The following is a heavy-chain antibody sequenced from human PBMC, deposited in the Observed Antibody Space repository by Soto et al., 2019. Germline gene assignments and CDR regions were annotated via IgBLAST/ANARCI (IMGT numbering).Heavy chain of an antibody. Sequence: SETLSLTCAVYGGSFSGYYWSWIRQPPGKGLEWIGEINHSGSTNYNPSLKSRVTISVDTSKNQFSLKLSSVTAADTAVYYCARVGPYCSGGSCYPRRYYYYMDVWGKGTTVTVSS. D-gene: IGHD2-15*01. CDR3: ARVGPYCSGGSCYPRRYYYYMDV. V-gene: IGHV4-34*01. CDR2: INHSGST. J-gene: IGHJ6*03. CDR1: GGSFSGYY.